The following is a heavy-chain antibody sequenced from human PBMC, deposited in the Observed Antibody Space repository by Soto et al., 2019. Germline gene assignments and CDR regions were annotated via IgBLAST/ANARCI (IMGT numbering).Heavy chain of an antibody. V-gene: IGHV1-69*04. CDR3: ARDGPNHYDSSGYYSGYYYYGMDV. CDR2: IIPILGIA. CDR1: GGTFSSYT. D-gene: IGHD3-22*01. Sequence: ASVKVSCKASGGTFSSYTISWVRQAPGQGLEWMGRIIPILGIANYAQKFQGRVTITADKSTSTAYMELSSLRSEDTAVYYCARDGPNHYDSSGYYSGYYYYGMDVWG. J-gene: IGHJ6*02.